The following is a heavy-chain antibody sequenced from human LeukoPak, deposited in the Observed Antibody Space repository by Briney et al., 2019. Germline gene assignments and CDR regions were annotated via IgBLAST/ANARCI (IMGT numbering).Heavy chain of an antibody. CDR1: GFTFSSYG. D-gene: IGHD3-10*01. CDR3: AKDYYGSGSLFDY. V-gene: IGHV3-30*18. Sequence: PGGSLRLSCAASGFTFSSYGMHWVRQAPGKGLEWVAVISYDGSNKYYADSVKGRFTISRDNSKNTLYLQMNSLRAEDTAVYYCAKDYYGSGSLFDYWGQGTLVTVSS. J-gene: IGHJ4*02. CDR2: ISYDGSNK.